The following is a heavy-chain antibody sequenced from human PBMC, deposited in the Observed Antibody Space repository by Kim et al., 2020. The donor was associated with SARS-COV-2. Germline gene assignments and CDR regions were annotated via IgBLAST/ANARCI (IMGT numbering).Heavy chain of an antibody. CDR3: ARVMVVAALDYYGMDV. Sequence: GGSLRLSCAASGFTFSSYWMHWVRQAPGKGLVWVSRINSDGSSTSYADSVKGRFTISRDNAKNTLYLQMNSLRAEDTAVYYCARVMVVAALDYYGMDVWGQGTTVTVSS. J-gene: IGHJ6*02. CDR2: INSDGSST. CDR1: GFTFSSYW. V-gene: IGHV3-74*01. D-gene: IGHD2-15*01.